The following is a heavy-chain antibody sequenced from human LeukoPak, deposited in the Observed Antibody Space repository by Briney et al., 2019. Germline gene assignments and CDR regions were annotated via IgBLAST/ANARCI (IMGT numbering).Heavy chain of an antibody. D-gene: IGHD3-16*02. J-gene: IGHJ4*02. CDR2: INPNSGGT. V-gene: IGHV1-2*02. Sequence: ASVKVSCKASGYTFTGYYMHWVRQAPGQGLEWMGWINPNSGGTNYAQKFQGRVTMTRDTSISTAYMELSRLRSDDTAVYYCARGYVWGSYRLGYWGQETLVTVSS. CDR3: ARGYVWGSYRLGY. CDR1: GYTFTGYY.